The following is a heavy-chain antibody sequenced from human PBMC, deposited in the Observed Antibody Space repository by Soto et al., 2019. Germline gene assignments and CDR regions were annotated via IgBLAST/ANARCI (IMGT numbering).Heavy chain of an antibody. CDR2: IIPIFGTA. J-gene: IGHJ6*02. Sequence: QVQLVQSGAEVKKPGSSVKVSCKDSGGTFSSYAISWVRQAPGQGLEWMGGIIPIFGTANYAQKFQCRVTITADESTSTAYMELSSRRSEDTAVYYCARDGRRVGELRRPHYYYYGMDVWGQRTTVTVSS. V-gene: IGHV1-69*01. CDR3: ARDGRRVGELRRPHYYYYGMDV. CDR1: GGTFSSYA. D-gene: IGHD3-10*01.